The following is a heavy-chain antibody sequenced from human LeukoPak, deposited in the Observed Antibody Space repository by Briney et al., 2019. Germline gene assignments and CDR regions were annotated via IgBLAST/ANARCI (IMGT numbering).Heavy chain of an antibody. D-gene: IGHD5-18*01. J-gene: IGHJ3*02. CDR2: INPNTGGT. CDR3: ARQLSPYAFDI. Sequence: ASVKVSCKASGYTFTAYYMHWVRQAPGQGLEWMGRINPNTGGTNYAQRFQGRVTMTRDASISTAYMELNRLTSDDTAVYYCARQLSPYAFDIWGQGTAVTVSS. CDR1: GYTFTAYY. V-gene: IGHV1-2*06.